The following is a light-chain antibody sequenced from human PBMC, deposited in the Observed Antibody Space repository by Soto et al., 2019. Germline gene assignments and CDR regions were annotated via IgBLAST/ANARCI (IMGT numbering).Light chain of an antibody. CDR2: DVN. Sequence: QSVLTQPASVSGSPGQSITISCTGTSSDVGAYNFVSWYQQHPGKAPKLMIYDVNNRPSGVSDRFSGSKSGNTASLTISGLRAEDEADYYCNSYTSSSTSNVFGTGTKVTVL. CDR1: SSDVGAYNF. CDR3: NSYTSSSTSNV. V-gene: IGLV2-14*01. J-gene: IGLJ1*01.